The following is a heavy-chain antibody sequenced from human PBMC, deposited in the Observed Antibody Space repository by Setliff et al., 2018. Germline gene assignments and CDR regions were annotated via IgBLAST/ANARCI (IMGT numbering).Heavy chain of an antibody. V-gene: IGHV4-4*08. CDR3: ARVTGFSYMDV. CDR2: IYTSWST. J-gene: IGHJ6*03. Sequence: SETLSLTCAASGGSFTYYYWTWIRQPPGKGLEWIGHIYTSWSTVYNPSLKSRVTMSVDTSKRQFSLKLTSVTAADTAVYFCARVTGFSYMDVWGKGTTVTVSS. CDR1: GGSFTYYY. D-gene: IGHD3-3*01.